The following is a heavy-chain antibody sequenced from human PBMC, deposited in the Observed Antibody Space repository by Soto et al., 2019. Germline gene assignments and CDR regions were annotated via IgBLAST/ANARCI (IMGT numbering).Heavy chain of an antibody. J-gene: IGHJ4*02. CDR3: ARSVGGWELLPAY. V-gene: IGHV4-31*03. CDR1: GGSMTTTGYY. D-gene: IGHD1-26*01. CDR2: IYFNGNT. Sequence: PSETLSLTCTVSGGSMTTTGYYWNWVRQHPGKRLEWIGYIYFNGNTHYNPSLKSRLTISVETSKNQFSLRLKSVTAADTAVYYCARSVGGWELLPAYWGPGTLVTVSS.